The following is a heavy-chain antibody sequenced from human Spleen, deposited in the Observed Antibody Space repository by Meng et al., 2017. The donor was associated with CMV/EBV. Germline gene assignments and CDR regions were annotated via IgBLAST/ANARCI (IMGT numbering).Heavy chain of an antibody. J-gene: IGHJ4*02. V-gene: IGHV3-21*06. CDR2: VSSDSDYR. CDR1: GFTFSSFS. D-gene: IGHD5-12*01. Sequence: GGSLRLSCAASGFTFSSFSMNWVRQGPGKGLEWVSSVSSDSDYRTHAESVKGRFTVSRDDAMNSLNLQMDSLRVDDTAVYYCARDKLTFGYEAMSASYFDLWGQGTLVTVSS. CDR3: ARDKLTFGYEAMSASYFDL.